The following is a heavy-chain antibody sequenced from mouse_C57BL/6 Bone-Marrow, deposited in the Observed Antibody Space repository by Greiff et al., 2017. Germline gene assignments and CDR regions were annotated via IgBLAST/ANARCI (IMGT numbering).Heavy chain of an antibody. Sequence: VQLQQSGAELVKPGASVKISCKASGYAFSSYWMNWVKQRPGKGLEWIGQIYPGDGDTNYNGKFKGKATLTADKSSSTAYMQLSSLTSEDSAVYFGARGTYDGYQFAYWGQGTLGTVSA. CDR3: ARGTYDGYQFAY. CDR1: GYAFSSYW. CDR2: IYPGDGDT. D-gene: IGHD2-3*01. J-gene: IGHJ3*01. V-gene: IGHV1-80*01.